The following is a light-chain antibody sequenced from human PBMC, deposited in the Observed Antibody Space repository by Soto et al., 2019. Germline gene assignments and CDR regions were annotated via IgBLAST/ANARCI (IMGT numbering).Light chain of an antibody. CDR1: QRITTY. J-gene: IGKJ2*01. Sequence: IHMTQSPSSLSASVGDRVTITCRASQRITTYLTWYQQKPGKAPKLLISTASTLQGGVPSRFSGSGSGTDVTLTIITLQPEDFATYFCQQNYSAPYTFGRGTKLEIK. CDR3: QQNYSAPYT. CDR2: TAS. V-gene: IGKV1-39*01.